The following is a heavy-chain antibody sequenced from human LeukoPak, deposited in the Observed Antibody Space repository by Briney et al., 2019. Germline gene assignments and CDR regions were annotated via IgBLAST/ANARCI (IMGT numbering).Heavy chain of an antibody. J-gene: IGHJ3*02. CDR1: GGSMSPYH. D-gene: IGHD4-17*01. Sequence: SETLSLTCTVSGGSMSPYHWGWIRQPPGKGLEWTGYIYYSGSTNYNPSLKSRVTISVDTSKNQFSLKLSSVTAAVTAVYYCARLATTVTTGSSHAFDIWGQGTMVTVSS. V-gene: IGHV4-59*08. CDR2: IYYSGST. CDR3: ARLATTVTTGSSHAFDI.